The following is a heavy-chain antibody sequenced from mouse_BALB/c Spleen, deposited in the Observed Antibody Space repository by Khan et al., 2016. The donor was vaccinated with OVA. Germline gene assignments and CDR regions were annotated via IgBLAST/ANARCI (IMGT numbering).Heavy chain of an antibody. CDR1: GYSITSDYA. CDR2: IKYSGIT. CDR3: AGSGTISTVVGTDFDF. D-gene: IGHD1-1*01. Sequence: EVQLQESGPGLVKPSQSLSLTCTVTGYSITSDYAWNWIRQFPGNRLEWMGYIKYSGITSYNPSLKSRISITRDTSKNQFFLQLNSVTTEDTATYYDAGSGTISTVVGTDFDFWGQGTTLTVSA. V-gene: IGHV3-2*02. J-gene: IGHJ2*01.